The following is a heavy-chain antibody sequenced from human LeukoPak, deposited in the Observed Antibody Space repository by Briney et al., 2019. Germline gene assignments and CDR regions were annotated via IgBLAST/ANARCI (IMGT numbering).Heavy chain of an antibody. CDR2: MSGVGNT. CDR3: VPTYYYYGMDV. J-gene: IGHJ6*02. CDR1: GFSINNNG. D-gene: IGHD4-17*01. Sequence: PGGSLRLSCVVSGFSINNNGLSWFRQAPGKGLEWVSDMSGVGNTYYAESVKGRFTISRDNSKNTLYLQMNSLRAEDTAVYYTVPTYYYYGMDVWGQGTTVTVSS. V-gene: IGHV3-23*01.